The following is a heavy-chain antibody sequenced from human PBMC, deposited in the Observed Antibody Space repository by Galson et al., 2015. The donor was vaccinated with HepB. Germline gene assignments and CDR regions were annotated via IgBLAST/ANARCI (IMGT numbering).Heavy chain of an antibody. CDR3: ARGLIYYDSSGSDLDAFDI. CDR2: INPSGGST. V-gene: IGHV1-46*01. Sequence: SVKVSCKASGYTFTSYYMHWVRQAPGQGLEWMGIINPSGGSTSYAQKFQGRVTMTRDTSTSTVYMELSSLRSEDTAVYYCARGLIYYDSSGSDLDAFDIWGQGTMVTVSS. J-gene: IGHJ3*02. CDR1: GYTFTSYY. D-gene: IGHD3-22*01.